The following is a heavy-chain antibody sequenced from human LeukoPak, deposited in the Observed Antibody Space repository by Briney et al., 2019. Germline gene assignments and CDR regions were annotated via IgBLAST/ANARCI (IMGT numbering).Heavy chain of an antibody. J-gene: IGHJ5*02. CDR3: ARDRGNLLWFGEFINWFDP. CDR2: INPNSGGT. Sequence: ASVKVSCKDSGYTFTGYYMHWVRQAPGQGLEWMGWINPNSGGTNYAQKFQGRVTMTRDTSISTAYMELSRLRSDDTAVYYCARDRGNLLWFGEFINWFDPWGQGTLVTVSS. CDR1: GYTFTGYY. V-gene: IGHV1-2*02. D-gene: IGHD3-10*01.